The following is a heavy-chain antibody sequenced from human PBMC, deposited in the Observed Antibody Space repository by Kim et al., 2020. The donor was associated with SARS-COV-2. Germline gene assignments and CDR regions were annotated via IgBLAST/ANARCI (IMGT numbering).Heavy chain of an antibody. J-gene: IGHJ5*02. CDR3: ARAGSGSYRNWFDP. D-gene: IGHD3-10*01. V-gene: IGHV3-30*04. CDR2: ISYDGSNK. Sequence: GGSLRLSCAASGFTFSSYAMHWVRQAPGKGLEWVAVISYDGSNKYYADSAKGRFTISRDNSKNTLYLQMNSLRAEDTAVYYCARAGSGSYRNWFDPWGQGTLVTVSS. CDR1: GFTFSSYA.